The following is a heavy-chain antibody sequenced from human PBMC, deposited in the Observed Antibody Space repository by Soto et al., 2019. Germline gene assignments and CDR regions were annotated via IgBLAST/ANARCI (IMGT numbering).Heavy chain of an antibody. D-gene: IGHD2-2*02. J-gene: IGHJ4*02. V-gene: IGHV3-7*03. CDR2: MRQDGSEK. Sequence: LRLSCAASGFTFSSYWMSWVRQAPGKGLEWVANMRQDGSEKYYVDSVKGRFTISRDNAKNSLYLQMNSLRAEDTAVYYCARILCSSTSCYTFDYWGQGTLVTVSS. CDR1: GFTFSSYW. CDR3: ARILCSSTSCYTFDY.